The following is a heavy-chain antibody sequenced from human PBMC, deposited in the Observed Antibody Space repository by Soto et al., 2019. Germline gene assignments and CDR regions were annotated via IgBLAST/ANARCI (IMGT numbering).Heavy chain of an antibody. V-gene: IGHV1-18*01. D-gene: IGHD1-26*01. J-gene: IGHJ6*02. CDR1: GYTFTTSG. CDR2: ISTYNGDT. Sequence: QVQLVQSGPEVRKPGASVKVSCEASGYTFTTSGISWVRQVPGQGLEWMGWISTYNGDTNSAQNFQGRVLMTADTAXXTTYMELMSLKSDDTAVYYCARQGSWPYYYYGLDVWGQGTLVTVSS. CDR3: ARQGSWPYYYYGLDV.